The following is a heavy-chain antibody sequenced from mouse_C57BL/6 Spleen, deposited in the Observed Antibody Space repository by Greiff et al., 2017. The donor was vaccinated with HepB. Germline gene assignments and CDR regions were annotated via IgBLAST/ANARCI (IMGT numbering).Heavy chain of an antibody. J-gene: IGHJ2*01. V-gene: IGHV7-4*01. CDR2: IRNKANGYTT. Sequence: PAPGFTFTDYYMSWVRQPPGKAPEWLALIRNKANGYTTEYTASVKGRFTISRDNSQNILYLQMNTLRAEDSATYYCVKASAWGHFDYWGQGTTLTVSS. D-gene: IGHD4-1*01. CDR1: GFTFTDYY. CDR3: VKASAWGHFDY.